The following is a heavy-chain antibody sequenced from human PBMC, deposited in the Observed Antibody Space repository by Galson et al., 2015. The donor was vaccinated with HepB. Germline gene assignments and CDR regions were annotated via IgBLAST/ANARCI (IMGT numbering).Heavy chain of an antibody. V-gene: IGHV3-43*01. CDR1: GFTFDDYT. D-gene: IGHD6-13*01. J-gene: IGHJ4*02. Sequence: SLRLSCAASGFTFDDYTMHWVRQAPGKGLEWVSLISWDGGSTYYADSVKGRFTISRDNSKNSLYLQMNSLRTEDTALYYCAKVEEEYSSSWYDYWGQGTLGSVSS. CDR2: ISWDGGST. CDR3: AKVEEEYSSSWYDY.